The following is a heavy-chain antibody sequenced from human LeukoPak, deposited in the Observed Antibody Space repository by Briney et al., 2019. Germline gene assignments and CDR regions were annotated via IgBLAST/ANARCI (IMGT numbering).Heavy chain of an antibody. Sequence: SETLSLTCTVSGGSMTNYYWHWIRQPPGTGLECIGQIYYSGHSDSNPSLRSRVTISVDTSKNQFSLELTSVTAADTAVYYCARGFADWDGSGYPFDFWGQGNLVTVSS. J-gene: IGHJ4*02. D-gene: IGHD3-22*01. CDR2: IYYSGHS. CDR1: GGSMTNYY. CDR3: ARGFADWDGSGYPFDF. V-gene: IGHV4-59*01.